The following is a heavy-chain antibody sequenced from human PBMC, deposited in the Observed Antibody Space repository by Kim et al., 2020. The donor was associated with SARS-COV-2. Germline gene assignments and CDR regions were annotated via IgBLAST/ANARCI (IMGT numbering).Heavy chain of an antibody. CDR1: GFSFTTFE. Sequence: GGSLRLSCSASGFSFTTFEMIWVRQAPGKGLEWISYISGDSGDKYYADSVKGRFTISRDNTKNSLYLQMNSLRAEDTAVYYCVGGGLAYFDYWGQGTLVTVSS. D-gene: IGHD3-16*01. CDR2: ISGDSGDK. V-gene: IGHV3-48*03. J-gene: IGHJ4*02. CDR3: VGGGLAYFDY.